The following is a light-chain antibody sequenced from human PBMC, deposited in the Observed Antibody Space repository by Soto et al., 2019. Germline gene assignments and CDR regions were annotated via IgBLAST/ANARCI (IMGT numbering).Light chain of an antibody. CDR3: EQGEGTVN. CDR2: AAS. J-gene: IGKJ5*01. Sequence: TTFRASQSIYTDLNWYQQRPGEAPKVLIYAASTLQDGIPSRFSGSGSGTDFTLTIRCQQPEDFATCYCEQGEGTVNVAHGTRLEIK. V-gene: IGKV1-39*01. CDR1: QSIYTD.